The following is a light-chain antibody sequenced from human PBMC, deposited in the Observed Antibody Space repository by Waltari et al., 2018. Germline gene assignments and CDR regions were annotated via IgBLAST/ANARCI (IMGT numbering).Light chain of an antibody. CDR3: QQYNNWPLYT. Sequence: DIVIPQSPAALSVPPGASATLSCRASQRVSSNLAWYQQKPGQAPRLLIYGASTRATGIPARFSGSGSGTEFTLTISSLQSEDFAVYYCQQYNNWPLYTFGQGTKLEIK. J-gene: IGKJ2*01. V-gene: IGKV3-15*01. CDR2: GAS. CDR1: QRVSSN.